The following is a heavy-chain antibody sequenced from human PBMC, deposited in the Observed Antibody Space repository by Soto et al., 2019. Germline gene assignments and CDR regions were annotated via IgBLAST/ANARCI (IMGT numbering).Heavy chain of an antibody. J-gene: IGHJ4*02. CDR2: ISGSGGST. V-gene: IGHV3-23*01. CDR3: AKYQVVRVYFDY. Sequence: PGGSLRFSCAASGFTFSSYAMSWVRQAPGKGLEWVSAISGSGGSTYYADSVKGRFIISRDNSKNTLYLQMNSLRAEDTAVYYCAKYQVVRVYFDYWGQGTLVTVSS. D-gene: IGHD2-2*01. CDR1: GFTFSSYA.